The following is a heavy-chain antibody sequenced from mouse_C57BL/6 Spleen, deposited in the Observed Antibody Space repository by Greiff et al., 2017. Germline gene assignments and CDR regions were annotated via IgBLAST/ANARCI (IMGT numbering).Heavy chain of an antibody. Sequence: VQLQQSGPGLVQPSQSLSITCTVSGFSLTSYGVHWVRQSPGKGLEWLGVIWRGGSTDYNAAFMSRVSMTKDNSNSQVFFKMNSLQADETAVYYCAKYSGGFNYYAMDYWGQGTSVTVSS. CDR2: IWRGGST. CDR1: GFSLTSYG. J-gene: IGHJ4*01. D-gene: IGHD3-1*01. CDR3: AKYSGGFNYYAMDY. V-gene: IGHV2-5*01.